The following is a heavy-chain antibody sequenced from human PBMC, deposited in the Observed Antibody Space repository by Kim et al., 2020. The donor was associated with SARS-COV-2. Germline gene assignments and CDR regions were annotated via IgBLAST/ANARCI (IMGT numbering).Heavy chain of an antibody. CDR3: ARPDYGDYPGHYYYYGMDV. D-gene: IGHD4-17*01. Sequence: SRVTLSVDTSKNQFSLRLSSVTAADTAVYYCARPDYGDYPGHYYYYGMDVWGQGTTVTVSS. V-gene: IGHV4-39*01. J-gene: IGHJ6*02.